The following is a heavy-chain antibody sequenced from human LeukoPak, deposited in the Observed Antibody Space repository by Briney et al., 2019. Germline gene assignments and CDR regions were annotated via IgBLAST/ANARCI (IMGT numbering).Heavy chain of an antibody. CDR1: GFVFSDHW. D-gene: IGHD1/OR15-1a*01. J-gene: IGHJ4*02. CDR2: MSGNGGRT. CDR3: AKSIMGTEGLLDY. V-gene: IGHV3-23*01. Sequence: GGSLRLSCAASGFVFSDHWMTWIRQAPGKGLEWVSLMSGNGGRTNYADSVKGRFTIFRDTSRNTVYLQMNSLRADDTAVYYCAKSIMGTEGLLDYWGQGTLVTVSS.